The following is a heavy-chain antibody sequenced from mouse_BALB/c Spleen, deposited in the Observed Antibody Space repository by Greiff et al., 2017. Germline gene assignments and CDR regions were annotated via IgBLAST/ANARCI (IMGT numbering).Heavy chain of an antibody. J-gene: IGHJ3*01. V-gene: IGHV1-26*01. CDR1: GYSFTGYY. CDR3: ARGDSSGYWFAY. D-gene: IGHD3-2*01. CDR2: INPYNGAT. Sequence: EVQLQQSGPELVKPGASVKISCKASGYSFTGYYMHWVKQSHVKSLEWIGRINPYNGATSYNQNFKDKASLTVDKSSSTAYMELHSLTSEDSAVYYCARGDSSGYWFAYWGQGTLVTVSA.